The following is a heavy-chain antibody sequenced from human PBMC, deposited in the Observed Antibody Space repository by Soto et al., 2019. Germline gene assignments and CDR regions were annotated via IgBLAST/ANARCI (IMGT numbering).Heavy chain of an antibody. V-gene: IGHV1-18*01. Sequence: QVHLVQSGAEVKKPGASVKVSCKASGYTFTNYGITWVRQAPGQGLEWMGWISTYNDNANHAQKLQGRVTMTTDTSTSTAYMELRGLRSDDTAIYYCARTQGDCSGDRCYSRPSDYWGQGTLVTVSS. CDR3: ARTQGDCSGDRCYSRPSDY. CDR1: GYTFTNYG. J-gene: IGHJ4*02. D-gene: IGHD2-15*01. CDR2: ISTYNDNA.